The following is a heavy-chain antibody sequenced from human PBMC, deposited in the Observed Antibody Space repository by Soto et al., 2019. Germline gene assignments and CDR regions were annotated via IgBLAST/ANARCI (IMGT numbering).Heavy chain of an antibody. D-gene: IGHD5-18*01. CDR2: IIPIFGTA. V-gene: IGHV1-69*12. CDR3: ARGTEGYSYGTPLVPDFDY. CDR1: GGTFSSYA. Sequence: QVQLVQSGAEVKKPGSSVKVSCKASGGTFSSYAISWVRQAPGQGLEWMGGIIPIFGTANYAQKFQGRVTITADEYTSTAYMELSSLRSEDTAVYYCARGTEGYSYGTPLVPDFDYWGQGTLVTVSS. J-gene: IGHJ4*02.